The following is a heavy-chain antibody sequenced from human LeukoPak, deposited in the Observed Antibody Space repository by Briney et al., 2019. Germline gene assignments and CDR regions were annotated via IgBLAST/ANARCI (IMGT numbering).Heavy chain of an antibody. CDR3: ARDTAAAGDY. V-gene: IGHV1-46*01. CDR1: GYTFTSYY. D-gene: IGHD6-13*01. J-gene: IGHJ4*02. CDR2: INPSGGST. Sequence: GASVKVSCKASGYTFTSYYMHWVRQAPGQGLEWMGIINPSGGSTSYAQKLQGRVTMTTDTSTSTAYMELRSLRSDDTAVYYCARDTAAAGDYWGQGTLVTVSS.